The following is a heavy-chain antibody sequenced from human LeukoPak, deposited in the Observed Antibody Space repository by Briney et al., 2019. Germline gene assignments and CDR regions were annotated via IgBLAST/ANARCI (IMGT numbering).Heavy chain of an antibody. J-gene: IGHJ4*02. Sequence: SETLSLTCTVSGGSISSYYWSWIRQPPGKGLEWIGYIYYSGSTNYNPSLKSRVTISVDTSKNQFSLKLSSVTAADTAVYYCARGPPIAVAGTDDYWGQGTLVTVSS. D-gene: IGHD6-19*01. CDR2: IYYSGST. CDR1: GGSISSYY. CDR3: ARGPPIAVAGTDDY. V-gene: IGHV4-59*01.